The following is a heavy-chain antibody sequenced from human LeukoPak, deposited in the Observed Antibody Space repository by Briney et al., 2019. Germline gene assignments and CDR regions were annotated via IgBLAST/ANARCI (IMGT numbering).Heavy chain of an antibody. D-gene: IGHD6-13*01. CDR1: GGSISSLNL. CDR3: ARRIAAAGAFDY. J-gene: IGHJ4*02. CDR2: IYYSGST. V-gene: IGHV4-59*11. Sequence: SGTLSLTCIVSGGSISSLNLWSWLRQPPGKGLEWIGYIYYSGSTNYNPSLKSRVTISVDTSKNQFSLKLSSVTAADTAVYYCARRIAAAGAFDYWGQGTLVTVSS.